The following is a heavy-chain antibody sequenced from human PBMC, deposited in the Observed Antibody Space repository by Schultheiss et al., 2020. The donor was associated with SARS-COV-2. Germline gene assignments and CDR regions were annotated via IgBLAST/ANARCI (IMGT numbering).Heavy chain of an antibody. CDR3: ARSKEYSGYDEFDP. CDR1: GFTFSSYA. Sequence: GGSLRLSCAASGFTFSSYAMHWVRQAPGKGLEWVSAISGSGGSTYYADSVKGRFTISRDNSKNTLYLQMGSLRAEDMAVYYCARSKEYSGYDEFDPWGQGTLVTVSS. D-gene: IGHD5-12*01. J-gene: IGHJ5*02. V-gene: IGHV3-64*02. CDR2: ISGSGGST.